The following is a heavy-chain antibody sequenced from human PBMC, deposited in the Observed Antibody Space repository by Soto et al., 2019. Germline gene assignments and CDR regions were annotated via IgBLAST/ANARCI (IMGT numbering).Heavy chain of an antibody. D-gene: IGHD1-7*01. CDR1: GHSFTSYA. CDR2: INGGNGNT. Sequence: QVQLVQSGAEVKQSGASVRVSCKASGHSFTSYAMHWVRQAPGQRLEWMGWINGGNGNTRYSQKFQDRVTITRDTSASTVYMEVSSLRSEDTAVYFCASSSWAGTIFYYGMDIWGQGITVTVS. V-gene: IGHV1-3*01. J-gene: IGHJ6*02. CDR3: ASSSWAGTIFYYGMDI.